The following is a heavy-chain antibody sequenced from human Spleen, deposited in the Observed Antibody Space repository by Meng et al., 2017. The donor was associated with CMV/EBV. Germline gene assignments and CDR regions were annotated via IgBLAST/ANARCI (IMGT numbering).Heavy chain of an antibody. J-gene: IGHJ4*02. CDR3: ARVKDYSNYDNCFDY. CDR2: INHSGST. Sequence: SETLSLTCTVSGGSISSYYWSWIRQPPGKGLEWIGEINHSGSTNYNPSLKSRVTISVDTSKNQFSLKLSSVTAADTAVYYCARVKDYSNYDNCFDYWGQGTLVTVSS. V-gene: IGHV4-34*01. D-gene: IGHD4-11*01. CDR1: GGSISSYY.